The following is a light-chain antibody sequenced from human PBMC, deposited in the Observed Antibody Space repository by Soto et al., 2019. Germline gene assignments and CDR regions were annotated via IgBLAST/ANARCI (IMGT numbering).Light chain of an antibody. V-gene: IGKV3-15*01. J-gene: IGKJ2*01. Sequence: EIVMTQSPATLSVSPGERATLSCRASQSVSSNLAWYQQKPGQAPRLLIYDASTRATGIPSRFSGSGSGTEFTLTISSLQSEDFAVYYCQQYNNWYTFGQGTKLE. CDR2: DAS. CDR1: QSVSSN. CDR3: QQYNNWYT.